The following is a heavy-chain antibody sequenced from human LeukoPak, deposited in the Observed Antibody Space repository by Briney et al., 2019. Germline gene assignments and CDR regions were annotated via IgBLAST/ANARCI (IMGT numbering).Heavy chain of an antibody. Sequence: SETLSLTCTVSGGSISSGSYYWSWIRQPAGKGLEWIGRIYTSGSTDYNPSLKSRVTISVDTSKNQFSLKLSSVTAADTAVYYCARDTTVVPGAFDIWGQGTMVTVSS. V-gene: IGHV4-61*02. CDR2: IYTSGST. D-gene: IGHD4-23*01. CDR1: GGSISSGSYY. CDR3: ARDTTVVPGAFDI. J-gene: IGHJ3*02.